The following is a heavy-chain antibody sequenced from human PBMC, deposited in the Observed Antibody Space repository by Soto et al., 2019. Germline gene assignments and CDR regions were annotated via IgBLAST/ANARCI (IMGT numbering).Heavy chain of an antibody. CDR2: IIPIFGTA. CDR1: GGTFSSYA. CDR3: ARSRLAAAGYYYYGMDV. J-gene: IGHJ6*02. D-gene: IGHD6-13*01. V-gene: IGHV1-69*13. Sequence: GASVKVSCKASGGTFSSYAISWVRQAPGQGLEWMGGIIPIFGTANYAQKFQGRVTITADESTSTAYMELSSLRSEDTAVYYCARSRLAAAGYYYYGMDVWRQGPTVTVS.